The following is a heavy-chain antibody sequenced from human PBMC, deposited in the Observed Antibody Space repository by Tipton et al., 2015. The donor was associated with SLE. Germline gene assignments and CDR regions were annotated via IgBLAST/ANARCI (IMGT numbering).Heavy chain of an antibody. CDR1: GGSISSGGYY. V-gene: IGHV4-31*03. Sequence: TLSLTCTVSGGSISSGGYYWSWIRRHPGKGLEWIGYIYYSGSTYYNPSLKSRVTISVDTSKNQFSLKLSSVTAADTAVYYCGGTGTTGWYFDLWGRGTLVTVSS. J-gene: IGHJ2*01. D-gene: IGHD1-1*01. CDR3: GGTGTTGWYFDL. CDR2: IYYSGST.